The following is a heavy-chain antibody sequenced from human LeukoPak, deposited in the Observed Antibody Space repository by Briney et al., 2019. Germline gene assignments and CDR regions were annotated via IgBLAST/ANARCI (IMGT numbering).Heavy chain of an antibody. D-gene: IGHD3-22*01. CDR2: INHSGST. CDR3: ARSKKDYYDSSGYYDY. V-gene: IGHV4-34*01. J-gene: IGHJ4*02. CDR1: GGSFSGYY. Sequence: SETLSLTCAVYGGSFSGYYWSWIRQPPGKGLGWIGEINHSGSTNYNPSLKSRVTISVDTSKNQFSLKLSFVTAADTAVYYCARSKKDYYDSSGYYDYWGQGTLVTVSS.